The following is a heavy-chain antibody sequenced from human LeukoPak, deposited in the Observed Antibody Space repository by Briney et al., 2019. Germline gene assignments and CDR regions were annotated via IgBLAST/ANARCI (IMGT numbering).Heavy chain of an antibody. CDR2: IRYDGSEK. D-gene: IGHD3-10*01. Sequence: PGGSLRLSCAASGFTFSSYGMHWVRQAPGKGLEWVAFIRYDGSEKYYVDSVKGRFTISRDNAKNSLYLQMNSLRAEDTAVYYCARDHARQPLLWFGELLNAFDIWGQGTMVTVSS. V-gene: IGHV3-30*02. CDR1: GFTFSSYG. J-gene: IGHJ3*02. CDR3: ARDHARQPLLWFGELLNAFDI.